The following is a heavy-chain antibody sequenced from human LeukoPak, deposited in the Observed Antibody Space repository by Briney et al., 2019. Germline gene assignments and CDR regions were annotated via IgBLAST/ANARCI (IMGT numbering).Heavy chain of an antibody. V-gene: IGHV7-4-1*02. CDR3: ARGGYYDSSGYYYYYGMDV. D-gene: IGHD3-22*01. CDR1: GYTFTSYA. J-gene: IGHJ6*02. CDR2: ISTNTGNP. Sequence: ASVKVSCKASGYTFTSYAMNWVRQAPGQGLEWMGWISTNTGNPTYAQGFTGRFVFSLDTSVSTAYLQISSLKAEDTAVYYCARGGYYDSSGYYYYYGMDVWGQGTTVTVSS.